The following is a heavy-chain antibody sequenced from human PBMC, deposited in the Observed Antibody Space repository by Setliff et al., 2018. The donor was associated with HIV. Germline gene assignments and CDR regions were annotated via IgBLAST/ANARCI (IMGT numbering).Heavy chain of an antibody. Sequence: GGSLRLSCTASGFTFSSYWMHWVRQVPGKGLVWVSRINSDGSSTTYADSVKGRFTISRDNANNLVYLQMNSLRVEDTAVYFCARWGSGSYERVFDYWGQGMLVTVSS. CDR3: ARWGSGSYERVFDY. J-gene: IGHJ4*02. V-gene: IGHV3-74*03. D-gene: IGHD1-26*01. CDR2: INSDGSST. CDR1: GFTFSSYW.